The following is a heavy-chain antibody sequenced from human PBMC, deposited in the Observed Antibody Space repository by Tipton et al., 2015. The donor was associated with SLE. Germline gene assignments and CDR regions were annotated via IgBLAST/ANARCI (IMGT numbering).Heavy chain of an antibody. Sequence: TLSLTCAVNGGPFSDYDWSWIRQSPGKGLEWIGEIDHSGRSSYNPSLQSRLTMSVDTSKNHFSLKLSSVTAADTAVYYCARVVYSGAFDIWGQGTIVTVSS. D-gene: IGHD2-15*01. J-gene: IGHJ3*02. V-gene: IGHV4-34*10. CDR3: ARVVYSGAFDI. CDR1: GGPFSDYD. CDR2: IDHSGRS.